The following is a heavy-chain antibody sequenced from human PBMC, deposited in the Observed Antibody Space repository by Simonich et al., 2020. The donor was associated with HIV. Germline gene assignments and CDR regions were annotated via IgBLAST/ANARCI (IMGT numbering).Heavy chain of an antibody. D-gene: IGHD5-12*01. J-gene: IGHJ4*02. CDR3: ASRGYGGYGLFAY. CDR1: GGSFSDYY. V-gene: IGHV4-34*12. Sequence: QVQLQQWGAGLLKPSETLSLTCAVYGGSFSDYYWSWIRQPPGKGLEWIGEFIHSGRTTYNPSLKSRGTISVDTSKNQFSLKLSSVTAADTAVYYCASRGYGGYGLFAYWGQGTLVTVSS. CDR2: FIHSGRT.